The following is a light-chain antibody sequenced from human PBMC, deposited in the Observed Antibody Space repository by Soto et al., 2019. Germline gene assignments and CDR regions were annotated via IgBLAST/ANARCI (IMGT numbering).Light chain of an antibody. V-gene: IGKV1-27*01. J-gene: IGKJ3*01. CDR3: QKYDSAPFT. CDR2: AAS. CDR1: QGISNY. Sequence: DIQMTQSPSSLSASVGDRVTITCRASQGISNYLAWYQQRPGKGPKLLIYAASTLQSGVPSRFSGSGSGTDFSLTISSLQPEDVATYSCQKYDSAPFTFGPGTKVDLK.